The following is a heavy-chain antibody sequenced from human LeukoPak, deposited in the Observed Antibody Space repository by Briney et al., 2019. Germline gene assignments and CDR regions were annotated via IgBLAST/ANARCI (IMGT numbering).Heavy chain of an antibody. J-gene: IGHJ4*02. CDR3: SQGGGYGDLPYFDY. Sequence: GGSLRLSCAASGFTFSRYPIHWVRQAPGKGLEWVAIISYDGSNKYYADSVKGRFTISRDNSKNSMYLQMNSLRAEDTAFYYCSQGGGYGDLPYFDYWGQGTLVTVSS. D-gene: IGHD4-17*01. CDR1: GFTFSRYP. CDR2: ISYDGSNK. V-gene: IGHV3-30-3*01.